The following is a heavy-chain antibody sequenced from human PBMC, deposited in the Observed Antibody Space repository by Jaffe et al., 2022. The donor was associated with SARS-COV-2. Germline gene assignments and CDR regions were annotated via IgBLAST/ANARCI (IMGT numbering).Heavy chain of an antibody. CDR1: GGSFSGYY. Sequence: QVQLQQWGAGLLKPSETLSLTCAVYGGSFSGYYWSWIRQPPGKGLEWIGEINHSGSTNYNPSLKSRVTISVDTSKNQFSLKLSSVTAADTAVYYCARVVKVDTAMVTSSTGPALGYYYYGMDVWGQGTTVTVSS. V-gene: IGHV4-34*01. CDR2: INHSGST. D-gene: IGHD5-18*01. J-gene: IGHJ6*02. CDR3: ARVVKVDTAMVTSSTGPALGYYYYGMDV.